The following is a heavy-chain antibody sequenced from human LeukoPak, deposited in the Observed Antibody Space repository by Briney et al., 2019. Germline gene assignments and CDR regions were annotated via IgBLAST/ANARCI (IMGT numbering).Heavy chain of an antibody. J-gene: IGHJ3*02. D-gene: IGHD3-22*01. V-gene: IGHV4-61*02. CDR2: IYTSGST. CDR1: GSSISSGSYY. CDR3: ARTWIVVVMGAFDI. Sequence: SETLSLTCTVSGSSISSGSYYWSWLRQPAGTGLGWIGRIYTSGSTNYNPSLKSRVTISVDTSKNQFSLKLSSVTAADTAVYYCARTWIVVVMGAFDIWGQGTMVTVSS.